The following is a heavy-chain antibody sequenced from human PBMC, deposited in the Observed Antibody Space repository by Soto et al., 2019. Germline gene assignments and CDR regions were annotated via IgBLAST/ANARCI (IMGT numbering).Heavy chain of an antibody. CDR2: TRHDGSNT. J-gene: IGHJ4*02. CDR1: GFTFSGYG. Sequence: GGSLRLSCAASGFTFSGYGMHWVRQAPGKGLEWVAVTRHDGSNTYYADSVRGRFTISRDNSNKMLYLQMNSLRAEDTAVYYCARDGVGTTTYFGYFDYWGQGTLDTVSS. V-gene: IGHV3-33*01. D-gene: IGHD1-26*01. CDR3: ARDGVGTTTYFGYFDY.